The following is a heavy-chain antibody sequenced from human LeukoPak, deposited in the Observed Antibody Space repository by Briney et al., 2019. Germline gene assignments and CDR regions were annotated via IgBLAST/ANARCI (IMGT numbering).Heavy chain of an antibody. J-gene: IGHJ5*02. Sequence: GGSLRLSCAGSGFTFSLYYMSWIRQAPGKGLEWVGSIKADGSEKHYVDSMKGRFTISRDNAKNSVYLQMDSLRAEDTAVYYCARGITGPDTWGQGTLVTVSS. D-gene: IGHD3-3*01. V-gene: IGHV3-7*01. CDR1: GFTFSLYY. CDR3: ARGITGPDT. CDR2: IKADGSEK.